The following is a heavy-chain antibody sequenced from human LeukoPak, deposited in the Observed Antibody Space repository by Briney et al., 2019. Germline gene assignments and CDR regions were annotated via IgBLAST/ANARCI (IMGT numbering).Heavy chain of an antibody. V-gene: IGHV3-66*02. CDR2: IYSGVST. CDR3: ARAPYDSSGYYYYY. D-gene: IGHD3-22*01. Sequence: GGSLRLSCAASGFTVSSNYMSWVRQAPGKGLEWVSVIYSGVSTYYADSVKGRFTISRDNSKNTLYLQMNSLRAEDTAVYYCARAPYDSSGYYYYYWGQGTLVTVSS. CDR1: GFTVSSNY. J-gene: IGHJ4*02.